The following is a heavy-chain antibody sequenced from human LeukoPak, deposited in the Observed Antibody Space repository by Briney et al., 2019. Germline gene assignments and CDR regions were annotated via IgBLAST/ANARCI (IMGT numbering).Heavy chain of an antibody. CDR2: INPNGGGT. J-gene: IGHJ4*02. Sequence: VASVKVPCKASGYTFTGYYTHWVRQAPGQGLEWMGWINPNGGGTNYAHKFQGRVTMTRDTSISTAYMELSSLRSDDTAVYYCARVGYCSGGSCPYYFDLWGQGTLVTVSS. V-gene: IGHV1-2*02. CDR1: GYTFTGYY. D-gene: IGHD2-15*01. CDR3: ARVGYCSGGSCPYYFDL.